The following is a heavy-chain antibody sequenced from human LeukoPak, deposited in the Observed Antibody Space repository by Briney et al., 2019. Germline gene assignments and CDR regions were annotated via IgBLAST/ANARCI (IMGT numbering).Heavy chain of an antibody. CDR2: IFYSGST. V-gene: IGHV4-39*07. D-gene: IGHD6-13*01. CDR1: GGSISTSNYY. CDR3: ARVSNSSSWYGLYYYYYYMDV. J-gene: IGHJ6*03. Sequence: SETLSLTCTVSGGSISTSNYYWGWIRQPPGKGLEWIGNIFYSGSTYYNPSLKSRVTISVDTSKNQFSLKLSSVTAADTAVYYCARVSNSSSWYGLYYYYYYMDVWGKGTTVTVSS.